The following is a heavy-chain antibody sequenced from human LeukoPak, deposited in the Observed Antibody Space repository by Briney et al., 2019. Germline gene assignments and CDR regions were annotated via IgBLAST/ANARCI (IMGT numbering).Heavy chain of an antibody. CDR3: ARLVYSSSSDNRFFDY. Sequence: SETLSLTCTVSGGSISSSSDYWGWIRQPPGKRLEWIGSIYYSGSTYYNPSLKSRVTISVDTSKNQFSLKLSSVTAADTAVYYCARLVYSSSSDNRFFDYWGQGTLVTVSS. CDR2: IYYSGST. V-gene: IGHV4-39*01. D-gene: IGHD6-6*01. CDR1: GGSISSSSDY. J-gene: IGHJ4*02.